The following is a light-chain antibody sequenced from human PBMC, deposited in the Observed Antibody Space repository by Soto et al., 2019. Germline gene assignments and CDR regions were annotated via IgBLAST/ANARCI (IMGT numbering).Light chain of an antibody. V-gene: IGKV3-15*01. J-gene: IGKJ2*01. CDR2: DAS. CDR1: QSVSSY. Sequence: EIVMTQSPATLSVSPGERATLSCRASQSVSSYLAWYQQKPGLPPRLLIYDASTRATGIPDRFSGSGSGTDLTLTISSVQSADFAVYYCQQYSNWPPLYTFGRGTKLEIK. CDR3: QQYSNWPPLYT.